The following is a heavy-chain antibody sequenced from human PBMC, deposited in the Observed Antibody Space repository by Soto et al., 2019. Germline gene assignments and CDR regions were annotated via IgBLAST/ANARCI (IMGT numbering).Heavy chain of an antibody. D-gene: IGHD1-26*01. J-gene: IGHJ4*02. CDR3: AKDHGSGSSPY. CDR2: INQDGFGK. Sequence: EVQLVESGGGLVQPGGSLRLSCVISGSTLSSHWMTWVRQAPGKGLEWVASINQDGFGKHYLDSVKGRFTISRDTAKSSLYLQMDSLRVEDTAVYYCAKDHGSGSSPYWGQGTLVTVS. V-gene: IGHV3-7*05. CDR1: GSTLSSHW.